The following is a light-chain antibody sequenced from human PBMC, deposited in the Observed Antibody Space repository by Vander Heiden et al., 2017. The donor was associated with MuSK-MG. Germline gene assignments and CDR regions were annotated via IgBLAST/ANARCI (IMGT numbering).Light chain of an antibody. J-gene: IGKJ4*01. CDR2: GVS. V-gene: IGKV4-1*01. CDR1: QSSYYSVNNKNY. CDR3: QQDVNTPMP. Sequence: DIFITHSPHSLSLYLYETATFNCKASQSSYYSVNNKNYLDWYQQKPGQPPKLLIYGVSTREAGVPDRFSGSGSGTDFTLTITRLQAEDVAVYYCQQDVNTPMPFGGGTKVXIK.